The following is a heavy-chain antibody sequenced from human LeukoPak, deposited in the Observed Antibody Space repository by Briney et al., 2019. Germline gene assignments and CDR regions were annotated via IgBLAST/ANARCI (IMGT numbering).Heavy chain of an antibody. Sequence: GGSLRLSCVASGFTFKNYVMNWVRQAPGKGLEWLATIYGSGVSISYADSVKGRFTISRDNSKNTLYLQMNSLRAEDTAVYYCAKEGVDSSGYFHFDYWGQGTLGTVSS. V-gene: IGHV3-23*01. CDR1: GFTFKNYV. CDR2: IYGSGVSI. D-gene: IGHD3-22*01. J-gene: IGHJ4*02. CDR3: AKEGVDSSGYFHFDY.